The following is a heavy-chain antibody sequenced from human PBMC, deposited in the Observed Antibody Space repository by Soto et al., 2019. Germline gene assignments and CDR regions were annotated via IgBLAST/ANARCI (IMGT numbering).Heavy chain of an antibody. CDR1: GGSITNYY. V-gene: IGHV4-59*12. CDR2: VSDSGST. D-gene: IGHD1-26*01. CDR3: ARERVGHXXXXV. J-gene: IGHJ3*01. Sequence: QVQLQESGPGLVKPSETLSLMCTVSGGSITNYYWSWIRQSPAKGLEWIGYVSDSGSTKYNPSLKSRVTISVDTSKNQFSLKLXSLTAADTAVYYCARERVGHXXXXVWXQG.